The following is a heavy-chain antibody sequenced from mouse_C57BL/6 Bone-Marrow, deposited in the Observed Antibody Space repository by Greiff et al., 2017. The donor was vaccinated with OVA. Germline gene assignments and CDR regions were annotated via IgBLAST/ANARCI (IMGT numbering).Heavy chain of an antibody. J-gene: IGHJ3*01. D-gene: IGHD2-1*01. V-gene: IGHV1-50*01. Sequence: QVQLQQPGAELVKPGASVTLSCKASGYTFTSYWMQWVKQRPGKGLEWIGEIDPSDSYTNYNQKFKGKATLTVDTSSSTAYMQLSSLTSEDSAVYYCAIYYGKDFPYWGQGTLVTVSA. CDR1: GYTFTSYW. CDR2: IDPSDSYT. CDR3: AIYYGKDFPY.